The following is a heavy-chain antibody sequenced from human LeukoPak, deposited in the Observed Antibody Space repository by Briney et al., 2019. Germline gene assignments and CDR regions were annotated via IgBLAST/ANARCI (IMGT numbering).Heavy chain of an antibody. D-gene: IGHD6-6*01. V-gene: IGHV1-18*01. CDR1: GYTFTSYG. CDR2: ISAYNGNT. J-gene: IGHJ4*02. CDR3: ARDRVSIAAPTGGDY. Sequence: ASVKVSCKASGYTFTSYGISWVRQAPGQGLEWMGWISAYNGNTNYAQKLQGRVTMTTDTSTSTAYMELRSLRSDDTAVYYCARDRVSIAAPTGGDYWGQGTLVTVSS.